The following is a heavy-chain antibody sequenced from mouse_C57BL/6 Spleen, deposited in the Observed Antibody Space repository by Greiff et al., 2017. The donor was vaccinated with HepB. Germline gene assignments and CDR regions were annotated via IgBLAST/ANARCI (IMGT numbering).Heavy chain of an antibody. CDR2: INPSNGGT. CDR3: ARSAIYYYGSSYFDY. Sequence: QVQLQQPGTELVKPGASVKLSCKASGYTFTSYWMHWVKQSPGQGLEWIGNINPSNGGTNYNEKFKSKATLTVDKSSITAYMQLSSLTSEDSAVYYCARSAIYYYGSSYFDYWGQGTTLTVSS. D-gene: IGHD1-1*01. V-gene: IGHV1-53*01. J-gene: IGHJ2*01. CDR1: GYTFTSYW.